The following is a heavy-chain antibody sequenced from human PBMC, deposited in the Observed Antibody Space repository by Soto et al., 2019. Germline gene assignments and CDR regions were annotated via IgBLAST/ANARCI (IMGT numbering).Heavy chain of an antibody. J-gene: IGHJ6*02. V-gene: IGHV3-11*01. CDR1: GFTFSDSY. CDR2: ITFSGNTV. CDR3: AGVSWREKDGMDV. Sequence: GGSLRLSCAASGFTFSDSYMSWIRQAPGKGLEWISYITFSGNTVYYADSLKGRFTISRDNAKNSLYLQMNRLRAENTAVYYRAGVSWREKDGMDVWGQGTTVTVSS.